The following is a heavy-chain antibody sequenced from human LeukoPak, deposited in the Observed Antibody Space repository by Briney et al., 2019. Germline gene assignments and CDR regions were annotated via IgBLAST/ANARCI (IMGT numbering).Heavy chain of an antibody. CDR1: GGSITNTNYY. Sequence: SETLSLTCTASGGSITNTNYYWGWIRQPPGKGLEWIGSIYYSGSTYYNPSLKSRVTISVDTSKNQLSLKLSSVTAADTAVYFCARSGGLWLLTYYFDYWGQGTLVTVSS. CDR2: IYYSGST. CDR3: ARSGGLWLLTYYFDY. D-gene: IGHD3-22*01. J-gene: IGHJ4*02. V-gene: IGHV4-39*07.